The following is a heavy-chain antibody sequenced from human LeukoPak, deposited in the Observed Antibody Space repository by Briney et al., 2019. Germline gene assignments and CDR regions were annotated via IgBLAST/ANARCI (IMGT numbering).Heavy chain of an antibody. CDR3: AKNRGYSYGHLDY. J-gene: IGHJ4*02. CDR2: ISGSGGST. V-gene: IGHV3-23*01. Sequence: GGSLRLSCAASGFTFSSYAMSWVRQAPGKGLEWVSAISGSGGSTYYADSVKGRFTISRDNSKNTLYLQMNSLRAEDTAAYYCAKNRGYSYGHLDYWGQGTLVTVSS. D-gene: IGHD5-18*01. CDR1: GFTFSSYA.